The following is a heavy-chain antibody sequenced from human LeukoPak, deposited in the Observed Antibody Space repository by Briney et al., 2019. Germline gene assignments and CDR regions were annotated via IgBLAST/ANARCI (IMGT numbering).Heavy chain of an antibody. J-gene: IGHJ4*02. Sequence: GGSLRLSCAASGFTLRTYWMHWVRQAPGKGLVWVSDINTDGSSTSYADSVKGRFTISRDNAKNTLYLQMNSLRAEDTAVYYCARGGYSYGYDYWGQGTLVTVSS. V-gene: IGHV3-74*01. D-gene: IGHD5-18*01. CDR1: GFTLRTYW. CDR3: ARGGYSYGYDY. CDR2: INTDGSST.